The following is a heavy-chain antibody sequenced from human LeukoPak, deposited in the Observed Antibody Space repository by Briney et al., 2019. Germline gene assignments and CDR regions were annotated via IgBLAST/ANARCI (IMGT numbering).Heavy chain of an antibody. Sequence: ASVKVSCKASGYTFTSYGISWVRQAPGQGLEWMGWISAYNGNTNYAQKLQGRVTITADESTSTAYMELSSLRSEDTAVYYCARDGSPYYYDSSGYYSPSLDYWGQGTLVTVSS. CDR3: ARDGSPYYYDSSGYYSPSLDY. CDR1: GYTFTSYG. CDR2: ISAYNGNT. J-gene: IGHJ4*02. D-gene: IGHD3-22*01. V-gene: IGHV1-18*01.